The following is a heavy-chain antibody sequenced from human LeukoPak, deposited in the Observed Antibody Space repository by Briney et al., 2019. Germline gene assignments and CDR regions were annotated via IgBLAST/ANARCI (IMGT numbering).Heavy chain of an antibody. D-gene: IGHD7-27*01. CDR1: GFTFNSYA. CDR2: ISGSGGST. CDR3: ARDPRLGSFDY. V-gene: IGHV3-23*01. Sequence: GGSLRLSCAASGFTFNSYAMSWVRQASGKGLEWVSAISGSGGSTYYADSVKGRFTISRDNSKNTLYLQMNSLRAEDTAVYYCARDPRLGSFDYWGQGTLVTVSS. J-gene: IGHJ4*02.